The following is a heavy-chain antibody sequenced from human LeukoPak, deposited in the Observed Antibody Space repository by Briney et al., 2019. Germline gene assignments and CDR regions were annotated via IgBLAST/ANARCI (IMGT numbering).Heavy chain of an antibody. V-gene: IGHV4-39*07. J-gene: IGHJ1*01. Sequence: SETLSLTCTVSGGSISSSSYYWGWIRQPPGKGLEWIGSIYYSGSTYYNPSLKSRVTISVDTSKNQLSLKLSSVTAADTAVYYCARVAAGIGFFQHWGQGTLVTVSS. CDR3: ARVAAGIGFFQH. D-gene: IGHD6-13*01. CDR2: IYYSGST. CDR1: GGSISSSSYY.